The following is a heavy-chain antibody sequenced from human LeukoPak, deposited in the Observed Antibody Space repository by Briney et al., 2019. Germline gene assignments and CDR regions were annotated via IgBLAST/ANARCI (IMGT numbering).Heavy chain of an antibody. CDR1: GGTFSSYA. J-gene: IGHJ4*02. CDR2: IIPIFGTA. CDR3: ARDEQYQLMILDF. D-gene: IGHD3-16*01. Sequence: SVKVSCKASGGTFSSYAISWVRQAPGQGLEWMGGIIPIFGTANYAQKFQGRVTITADESTSTAYMELSSLRSEDTAVYYCARDEQYQLMILDFWGQGTLITVSS. V-gene: IGHV1-69*13.